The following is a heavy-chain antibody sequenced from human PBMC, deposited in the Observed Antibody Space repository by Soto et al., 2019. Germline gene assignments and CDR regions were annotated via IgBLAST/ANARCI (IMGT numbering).Heavy chain of an antibody. CDR3: AKDRDYPRDYFHY. CDR1: GFTLGRYG. Sequence: LRLSCAASGFTLGRYGMSWVRQAPGKGLEWVSAVSPNGQGIYYADSVRGRFTISRDFSKNTVFLHMDSLRAEDTAVYYCAKDRDYPRDYFHYWGQGTLVTVSS. CDR2: VSPNGQGI. D-gene: IGHD3-10*01. J-gene: IGHJ4*02. V-gene: IGHV3-23*01.